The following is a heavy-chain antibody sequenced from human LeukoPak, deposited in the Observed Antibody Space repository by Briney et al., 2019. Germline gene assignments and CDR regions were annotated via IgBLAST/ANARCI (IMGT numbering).Heavy chain of an antibody. Sequence: ASVKVSCKVSGYTLTELSMHWVRQAPGKGLEWMGGFDPEDGETIYAQKFQGRVTMTEDTSTDTAYMELSSLRSEDTAVHYCATALAYCSGGSCYSGWFDPWGQGTLVTVSS. J-gene: IGHJ5*02. CDR3: ATALAYCSGGSCYSGWFDP. CDR2: FDPEDGET. V-gene: IGHV1-24*01. CDR1: GYTLTELS. D-gene: IGHD2-15*01.